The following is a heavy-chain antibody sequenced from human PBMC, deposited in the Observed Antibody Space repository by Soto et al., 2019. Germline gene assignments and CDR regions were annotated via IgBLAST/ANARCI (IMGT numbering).Heavy chain of an antibody. CDR2: IYYSGST. J-gene: IGHJ6*02. CDR3: ARHTATRSHYYYYGMDV. D-gene: IGHD5-12*01. Sequence: SSETLSLTCTVSGGSISSSSYYWGWIRQPPGKGLEWIGSIYYSGSTYYNPSLKSRVTISVDTSKNQFSLKLSSVTAADTAVYYCARHTATRSHYYYYGMDVWGQGTTVTVSS. V-gene: IGHV4-39*01. CDR1: GGSISSSSYY.